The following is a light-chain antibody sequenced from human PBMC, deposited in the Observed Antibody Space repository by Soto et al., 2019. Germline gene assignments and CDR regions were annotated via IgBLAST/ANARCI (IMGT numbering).Light chain of an antibody. V-gene: IGKV3-15*01. CDR2: GAS. CDR1: QSVATN. CDR3: QQYGGSPWT. J-gene: IGKJ1*01. Sequence: VMTQSPATLSVSPGERVTLSCRASQSVATNLAWYQQRPGQAPRLLIYGASKRAIGLPARFSGSGSGTEFTLTISSLQSEDFAVYYCQQYGGSPWTFGQGTKVEIK.